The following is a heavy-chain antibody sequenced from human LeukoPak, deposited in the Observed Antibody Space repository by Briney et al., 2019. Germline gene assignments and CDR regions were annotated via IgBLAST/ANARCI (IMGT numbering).Heavy chain of an antibody. CDR3: AREVICSGGSCYPDHPFDY. Sequence: SETLSLTCTVSGDSVSSGSYYWSWIRQPPGKGLEWIGYIYYSGSTNYNPSLKSRVTISVDTSKNQFSLKLSSVTAADTAVYYCAREVICSGGSCYPDHPFDYWGQGTLVTVSS. V-gene: IGHV4-61*01. CDR1: GDSVSSGSYY. D-gene: IGHD2-15*01. J-gene: IGHJ4*02. CDR2: IYYSGST.